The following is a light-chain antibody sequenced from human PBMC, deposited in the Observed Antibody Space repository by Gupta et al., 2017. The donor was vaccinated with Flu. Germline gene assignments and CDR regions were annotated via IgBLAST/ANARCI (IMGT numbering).Light chain of an antibody. J-gene: IGLJ2*01. Sequence: QSALTQPASVSESPGQSITISCTGTTSDVGGYNYVSWYQHHPGKAPKLMIYEVSNRPSGVSNRFSGSKSGNTATLTSSGLQTEDEADYYCSSYTTSSTLVFGGGTKLTVL. CDR2: EVS. CDR1: TSDVGGYNY. CDR3: SSYTTSSTLV. V-gene: IGLV2-14*01.